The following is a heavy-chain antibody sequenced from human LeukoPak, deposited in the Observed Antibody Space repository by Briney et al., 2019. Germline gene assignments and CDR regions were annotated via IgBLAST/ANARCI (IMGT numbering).Heavy chain of an antibody. CDR2: ISYDGSNK. CDR3: ARVHSWEAFDI. CDR1: GFTFSSYA. V-gene: IGHV3-30*04. Sequence: PGRSLRLSCAASGFTFSSYAMHWVRQAPGKGLEWVAVISYDGSNKYYADSVKGRFTISRDNAKNSLYLQMNSLRAEDTAVYYCARVHSWEAFDIWGQGTVVTVSS. J-gene: IGHJ3*02. D-gene: IGHD6-13*01.